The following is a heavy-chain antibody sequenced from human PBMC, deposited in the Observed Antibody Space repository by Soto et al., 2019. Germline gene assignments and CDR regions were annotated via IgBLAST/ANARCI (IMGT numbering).Heavy chain of an antibody. J-gene: IGHJ5*02. CDR2: IYHSGTT. V-gene: IGHV4-30-2*01. CDR1: GGAFSSGAFA. D-gene: IGHD2-2*02. CDR3: ARGLGTQAASIPGVFDP. Sequence: PSETLSLTCTVSGGAFSSGAFAWTWIRQPPKKGLEWIGYIYHSGTTSYNPSLRSRVTISVDRSRNQFSLNLTSVTAADTAMYYCARGLGTQAASIPGVFDPWGQGTLVTVSS.